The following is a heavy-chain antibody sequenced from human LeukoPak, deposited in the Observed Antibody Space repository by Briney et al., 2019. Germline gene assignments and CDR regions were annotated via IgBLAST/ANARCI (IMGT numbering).Heavy chain of an antibody. CDR3: ARHGHNHHYDY. CDR2: SSYSGST. CDR1: GGSISSSSSDYY. J-gene: IGHJ4*02. V-gene: IGHV4-39*01. D-gene: IGHD1-14*01. Sequence: PSETLSLTCTVSGGSISSSSSDYYWGWVRQPPGKGREWIGSSSYSGSTYYNPSLKSRVTISADTSINQFSLKLTSVTAADTAVFYCARHGHNHHYDYWGQGTLVTVSS.